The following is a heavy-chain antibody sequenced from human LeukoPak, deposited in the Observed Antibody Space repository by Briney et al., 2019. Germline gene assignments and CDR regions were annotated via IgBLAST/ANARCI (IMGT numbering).Heavy chain of an antibody. V-gene: IGHV3-15*01. CDR1: GLSISNDW. Sequence: GGSLRLSCAASGLSISNDWMSWVRQAPGKGLEWVARVKSKSAGETIDYAAPVKGRFTISRGDSKNTLYLQMNSLKTEDTAVYYCTLIQGWGSGSYYRDFWGQGTLVTVSS. D-gene: IGHD3-10*01. CDR2: VKSKSAGETI. J-gene: IGHJ4*02. CDR3: TLIQGWGSGSYYRDF.